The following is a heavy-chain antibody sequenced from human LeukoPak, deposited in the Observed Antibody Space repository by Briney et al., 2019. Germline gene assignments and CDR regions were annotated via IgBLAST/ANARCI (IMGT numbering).Heavy chain of an antibody. CDR2: IRYDGSNT. CDR1: GFTFSTYD. Sequence: PGGSLRLSCAASGFTFSTYDMHRVRQAPGKGLEWVAFIRYDGSNTYYADSVKGRFTISRDNSKNTLYLQMNSLRAEDTAVYYCAKDFGGYYGDYIDYWGQGTLVTVSS. V-gene: IGHV3-30*02. D-gene: IGHD4-17*01. J-gene: IGHJ4*02. CDR3: AKDFGGYYGDYIDY.